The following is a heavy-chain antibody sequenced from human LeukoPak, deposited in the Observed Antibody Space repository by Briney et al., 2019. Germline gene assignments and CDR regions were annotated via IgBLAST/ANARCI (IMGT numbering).Heavy chain of an antibody. J-gene: IGHJ4*02. CDR3: AKRTEYRYCSSTSCQTSRWSDY. V-gene: IGHV3-66*03. CDR2: CYNLCST. D-gene: IGHD2-2*01. Sequence: GSLILSFAASGFPLRSNYMSRVRDAPGPGLGGVSLCYNLCSTYYAISVKGRFTISSDNSKNTLYLQMNSLRAEDTAVYYCAKRTEYRYCSSTSCQTSRWSDYWGQGTLVTVSS. CDR1: GFPLRSNY.